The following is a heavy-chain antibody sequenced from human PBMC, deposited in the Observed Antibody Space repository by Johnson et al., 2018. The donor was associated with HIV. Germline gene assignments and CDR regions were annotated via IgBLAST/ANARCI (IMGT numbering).Heavy chain of an antibody. CDR2: IRYDGSNT. V-gene: IGHV3-30*02. CDR1: GFTFSSYG. Sequence: QVQLVESGGGVVQPGGSLRLSCAASGFTFSSYGMHWVRQAPGKGLEWVAFIRYDGSNTYDADSVRGRFTISRDNSKNTLYLQMNSLRVEDTAVYYCATSTASDALDIWGQGTMVTVSS. D-gene: IGHD1-1*01. CDR3: ATSTASDALDI. J-gene: IGHJ3*02.